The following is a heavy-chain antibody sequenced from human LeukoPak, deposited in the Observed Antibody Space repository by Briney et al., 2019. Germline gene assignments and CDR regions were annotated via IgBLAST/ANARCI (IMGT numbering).Heavy chain of an antibody. CDR1: GFTFSSYG. Sequence: GGSLRLSCAASGFTFSSYGMHWVRQAPGKGLEWVAVIWYDGSNKYYADSVKGRFTISRDNSKNTLYLQMNSLRAEDTAVDYCAKEGGDYYDSSGYYFDYWGQGTLVTVSS. J-gene: IGHJ4*02. CDR2: IWYDGSNK. V-gene: IGHV3-33*06. D-gene: IGHD3-22*01. CDR3: AKEGGDYYDSSGYYFDY.